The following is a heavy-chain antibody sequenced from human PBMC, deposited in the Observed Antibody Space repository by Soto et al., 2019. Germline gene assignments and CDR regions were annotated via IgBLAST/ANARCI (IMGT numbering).Heavy chain of an antibody. V-gene: IGHV3-30*18. J-gene: IGHJ4*02. CDR1: GFTFSSYA. Sequence: QVQLVESGGGVVQPGRSLRLSCAASGFTFSSYAMHWVRQAPGKGLEWVAVISYDGSNTYYGDTVKGRFTISRDNSKNTRSLQMNSLRAEDTAVYYCAKDGNVYTSGWYAPSLDYWGQGTLVTVSS. CDR3: AKDGNVYTSGWYAPSLDY. CDR2: ISYDGSNT. D-gene: IGHD6-19*01.